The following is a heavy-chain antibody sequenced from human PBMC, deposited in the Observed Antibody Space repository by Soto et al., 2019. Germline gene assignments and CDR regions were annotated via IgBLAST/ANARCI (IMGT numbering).Heavy chain of an antibody. J-gene: IGHJ5*02. Sequence: SETLSLTCAVSGVSIHNSHSFWGWIRQPPGKGLEFIGSVYHSGGSYYNPSLKGRVTISVDTSNNQISLRVNSVTAADTAIYYCGKVVEGAPPPTASDSWGQGMLVTVSS. D-gene: IGHD2-15*01. CDR3: GKVVEGAPPPTASDS. V-gene: IGHV4-39*01. CDR1: GVSIHNSHSF. CDR2: VYHSGGS.